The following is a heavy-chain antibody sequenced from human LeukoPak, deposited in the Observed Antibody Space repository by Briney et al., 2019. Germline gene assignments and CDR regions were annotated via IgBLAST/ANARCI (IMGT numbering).Heavy chain of an antibody. CDR2: IFYDGSP. CDR1: SGSISNSNYY. V-gene: IGHV4-39*02. CDR3: ARDHGDYRSWFY. Sequence: SETLSLTCTVSSGSISNSNYYWGWIRQPPGKGLEWLGSIFYDGSPDYNPSLKSRVTISVDTSKNQFSLKVNSVTAADTAVYYCARDHGDYRSWFYWGQGTLVTVSS. D-gene: IGHD4-17*01. J-gene: IGHJ4*02.